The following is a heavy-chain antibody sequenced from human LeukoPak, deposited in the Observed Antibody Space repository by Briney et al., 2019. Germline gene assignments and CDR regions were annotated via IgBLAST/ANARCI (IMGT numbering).Heavy chain of an antibody. J-gene: IGHJ4*02. CDR1: GYSFTTYW. D-gene: IGHD3-3*01. V-gene: IGHV5-51*01. CDR3: ARGGIDFWSGYYSREFDY. Sequence: GESLKISCKGSGYSFTTYWIAWVRQMPGKGLEWMGIIYPGDSDTRYSPSFQGQVTISADKSISTAYLQWSSLKASDTAMYYCARGGIDFWSGYYSREFDYWGQGTLVTVSS. CDR2: IYPGDSDT.